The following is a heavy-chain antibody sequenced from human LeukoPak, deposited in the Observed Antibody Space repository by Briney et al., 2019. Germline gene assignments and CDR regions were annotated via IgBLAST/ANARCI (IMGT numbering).Heavy chain of an antibody. J-gene: IGHJ4*02. Sequence: GGSLRLSCAASGFTFSSYWMRWVRQAPGKGLVWVSRINSDGSSTSYADSVKGRFTISRDNSKNTLYLQKNRLRDEDTAVYYCAKDIAVAGTGCFDYWGQGTLVTVSS. CDR2: INSDGSST. V-gene: IGHV3-74*01. CDR1: GFTFSSYW. CDR3: AKDIAVAGTGCFDY. D-gene: IGHD6-19*01.